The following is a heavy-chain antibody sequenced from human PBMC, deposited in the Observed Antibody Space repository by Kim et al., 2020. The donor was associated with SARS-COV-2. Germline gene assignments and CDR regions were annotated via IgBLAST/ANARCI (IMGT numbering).Heavy chain of an antibody. D-gene: IGHD4-17*01. J-gene: IGHJ4*02. CDR1: GFTFSSYG. V-gene: IGHV3-30*18. CDR3: AKAPPPTGATTVTPYFDY. CDR2: ISYDGSNK. Sequence: GGSLRLSCAASGFTFSSYGMHWVRQAPGKGLEWVAVISYDGSNKYYADSVKGRFTISRDNSKNTLYLQMNSLRAEDTAVYYCAKAPPPTGATTVTPYFDYWGQGTLVTVSS.